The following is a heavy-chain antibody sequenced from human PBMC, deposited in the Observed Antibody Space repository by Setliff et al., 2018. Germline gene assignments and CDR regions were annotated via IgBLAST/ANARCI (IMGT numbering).Heavy chain of an antibody. CDR2: ISSSGSTI. D-gene: IGHD5-18*01. CDR1: GFTFSDYY. V-gene: IGHV3-11*01. Sequence: GSLRLSCAASGFTFSDYYMSWIRQAPGKGLEWVSYISSSGSTIYYADSVKGRFTISRDNAKNSLYLQMNSLRAEDTAVYYCARDPAGWDTAMVNWFDPWGQGTLVTSPQ. CDR3: ARDPAGWDTAMVNWFDP. J-gene: IGHJ5*02.